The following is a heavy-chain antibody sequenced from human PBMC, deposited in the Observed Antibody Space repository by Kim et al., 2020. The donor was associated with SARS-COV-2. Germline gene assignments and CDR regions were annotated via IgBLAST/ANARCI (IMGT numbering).Heavy chain of an antibody. CDR1: GGSISSYY. CDR2: IYYSGST. D-gene: IGHD4-4*01. Sequence: SETLSLTCTVSGGSISSYYWSWIRQPPGKGLEWIGYIYYSGSTNYNPSLKSRVTISVDTSKNQFSLKLSSVTAADTAVYYCARHFGLQEPYYFDYWGQGTLVTVSS. CDR3: ARHFGLQEPYYFDY. J-gene: IGHJ4*02. V-gene: IGHV4-59*08.